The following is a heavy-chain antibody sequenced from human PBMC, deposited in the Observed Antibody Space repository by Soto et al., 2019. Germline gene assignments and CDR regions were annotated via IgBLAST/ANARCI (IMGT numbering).Heavy chain of an antibody. CDR1: GGSISSCDYY. CDR2: IYYSGST. J-gene: IGHJ6*02. CDR3: ARDNLMVYAMDPNYYYYGMDV. Sequence: QVQLQESGPGLVKPSQTLSLTCTVSGGSISSCDYYWSWIRQPPGKGLEWIGYIYYSGSTYYNPSLKSRVTISVDTSKNQFSLKLSSVNAADTAVYYCARDNLMVYAMDPNYYYYGMDVWGQGTTVTVSS. V-gene: IGHV4-30-4*01. D-gene: IGHD2-8*01.